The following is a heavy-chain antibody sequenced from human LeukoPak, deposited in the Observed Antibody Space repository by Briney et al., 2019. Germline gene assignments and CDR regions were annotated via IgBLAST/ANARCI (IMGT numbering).Heavy chain of an antibody. CDR1: GGTFSSYA. V-gene: IGHV1-69*13. D-gene: IGHD6-19*01. J-gene: IGHJ6*02. CDR2: IIPIFGTA. Sequence: GASVKVSCKASGGTFSSYAISWVRQAPGQGLEWMGGIIPIFGTANYAQKFQGRVTITADESTSTAYMELSSLRSEDTAVYYCARVGYSSGWEYYYYGMDAWGQGTTVTVSS. CDR3: ARVGYSSGWEYYYYGMDA.